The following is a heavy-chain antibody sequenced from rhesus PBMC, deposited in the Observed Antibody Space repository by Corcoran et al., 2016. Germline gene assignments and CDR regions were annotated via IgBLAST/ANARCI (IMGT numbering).Heavy chain of an antibody. D-gene: IGHD6-31*01. CDR1: GYSISRGYG. CDR2: MSYSGST. V-gene: IGHV4-122*02. J-gene: IGHJ4*01. CDR3: GRGMTAAGRLYYFDY. Sequence: QLQESGPGLVRPAGTLSLTCAVSGYSISRGYGWSLIRQPPGKGVAWIGYMSYSGSTSDNPSLKRRVNMSRDTSKIQCSLKRSSVTAAETAVYYCGRGMTAAGRLYYFDYWGQGVLVTVSS.